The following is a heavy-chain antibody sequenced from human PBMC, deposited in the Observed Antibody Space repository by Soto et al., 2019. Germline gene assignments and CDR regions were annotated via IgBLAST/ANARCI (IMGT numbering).Heavy chain of an antibody. CDR3: ERSLRGSSCYVPGD. CDR1: GFTFSDYG. Sequence: QVQLLESGGGVVPPGRSLRLTCVASGFTFSDYGMRWVRQAPGKGLEWVAVISYAGGDIYYPDSLKDRFTISRANSVNTLYLEIYGLTTEDTDVYFCERSLRGSSCYVPGDWGQGTLVTVSS. V-gene: IGHV3-30*03. J-gene: IGHJ4*02. D-gene: IGHD6-13*01. CDR2: ISYAGGDI.